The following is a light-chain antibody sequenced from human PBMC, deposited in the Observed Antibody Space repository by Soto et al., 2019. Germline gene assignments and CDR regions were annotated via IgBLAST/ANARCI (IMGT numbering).Light chain of an antibody. CDR2: CAS. CDR3: QQANSFPLT. CDR1: QGISRW. V-gene: IGKV1-12*01. Sequence: DIQMTQSPSFVCVSVGDRVTITCRASQGISRWLAWYQQRPWKAPELLICCASSLQSGVPSRFSGSGSGTDFTLTISSLQPEAFETYYCQQANSFPLTFGQGTRLEIK. J-gene: IGKJ5*01.